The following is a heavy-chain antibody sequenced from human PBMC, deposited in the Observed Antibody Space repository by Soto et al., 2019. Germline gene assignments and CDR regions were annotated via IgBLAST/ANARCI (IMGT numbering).Heavy chain of an antibody. CDR1: GGSISSSSYY. J-gene: IGHJ6*02. CDR3: ALVYFFYISGYYFYYYTMYF. CDR2: VYYGGST. V-gene: IGHV4-39*01. Sequence: ASETLSLTSTVSGGSISSSSYYWGWIRQHQGKGLEWIGNVYYGGSTYYNPSLKSRVTISVETSKSQFSLKLSSVTAADTSVYFFALVYFFYISGYYFYYYTMYFWGQGTTVTVSS. D-gene: IGHD3-22*01.